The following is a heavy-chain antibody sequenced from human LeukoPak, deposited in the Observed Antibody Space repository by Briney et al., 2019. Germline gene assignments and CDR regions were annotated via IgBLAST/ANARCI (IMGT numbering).Heavy chain of an antibody. CDR3: ARQTRDGYSYGPGVY. V-gene: IGHV4-39*01. J-gene: IGHJ4*02. CDR2: IYYSGST. Sequence: SETLSLTCTVSGGSISSSSYYWGWTRQPPGKGLEWIGSIYYSGSTYYNPSLKSRVTISVDTSKNQFSLKLSSVTAADTAVYYCARQTRDGYSYGPGVYWGQRTLVTVSS. D-gene: IGHD5-18*01. CDR1: GGSISSSSYY.